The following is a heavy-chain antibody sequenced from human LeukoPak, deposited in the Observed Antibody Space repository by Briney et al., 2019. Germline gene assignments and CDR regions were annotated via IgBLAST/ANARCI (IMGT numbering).Heavy chain of an antibody. V-gene: IGHV4-39*07. J-gene: IGHJ4*02. CDR1: GGSISSSSYY. D-gene: IGHD3-9*01. CDR2: IYYSGST. CDR3: ARAEFSYDILTGYYSGDY. Sequence: SETLSLTCTVSGGSISSSSYYWGWIRQPPGKGLEWIGSIYYSGSTYYNPSLKSRVTISVDTSKDQFSLNRSSVTAADTAVYYCARAEFSYDILTGYYSGDYWGQGTLVTVSS.